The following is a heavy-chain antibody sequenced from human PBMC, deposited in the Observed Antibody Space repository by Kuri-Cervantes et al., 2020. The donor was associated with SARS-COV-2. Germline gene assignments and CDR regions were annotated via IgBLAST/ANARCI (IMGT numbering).Heavy chain of an antibody. Sequence: SVKVSCKASGGTFSSYAISWVRQAPGQGLEWMGGIIPIFGTANYAQKFQGRVTITADESTSTAYMELRSLRSDDTAVYYCARGDLYFYYGMDVWGQGTTVTVSS. J-gene: IGHJ6*02. CDR2: IIPIFGTA. CDR3: ARGDLYFYYGMDV. CDR1: GGTFSSYA. V-gene: IGHV1-69*13. D-gene: IGHD3-16*01.